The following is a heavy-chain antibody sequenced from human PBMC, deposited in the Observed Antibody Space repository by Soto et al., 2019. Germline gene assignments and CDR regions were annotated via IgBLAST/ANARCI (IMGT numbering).Heavy chain of an antibody. V-gene: IGHV1-69*02. CDR3: AVVVTATPYYYGMDV. D-gene: IGHD2-21*02. Sequence: QVQLVQSGAEVKKPGSSVKVSCKASGGTFSSYTISWVRQAPGQGLEWMGRIIPILGIANYAQKFQGRVTITADQSTSTAYMELSSLRSEDTAVYYCAVVVTATPYYYGMDVWGQGTTVTVSS. CDR1: GGTFSSYT. CDR2: IIPILGIA. J-gene: IGHJ6*02.